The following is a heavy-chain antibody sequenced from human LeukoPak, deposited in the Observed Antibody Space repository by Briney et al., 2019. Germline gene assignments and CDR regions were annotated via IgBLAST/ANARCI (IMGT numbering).Heavy chain of an antibody. CDR2: IKQDGSEK. CDR1: GFTFSSYA. Sequence: GGSLRLSCAASGFTFSSYAMSWVRQAPGKGLEWVANIKQDGSEKYYVDSVKGRFTISRDNSKNTLSLQMNSLRVEDTALYYCAKDSGDYVAYWGQGTLVTVSS. V-gene: IGHV3-7*04. CDR3: AKDSGDYVAY. J-gene: IGHJ4*02.